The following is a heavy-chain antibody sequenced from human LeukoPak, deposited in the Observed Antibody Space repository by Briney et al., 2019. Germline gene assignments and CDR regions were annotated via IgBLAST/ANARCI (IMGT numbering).Heavy chain of an antibody. J-gene: IGHJ4*02. CDR3: ARRSSTSLD. CDR1: GYSISNGYY. CDR2: IYHSGST. V-gene: IGHV4-38-2*01. Sequence: PSETLSLTCAVSGYSISNGYYGGWIRQPPGKGLEWIGSIYHSGSTYYNPSLKSRVTISVDTSKNQFSLKLSSVTAADTAVYYCARRSSTSLDWGQGTLVTVSS. D-gene: IGHD2-2*01.